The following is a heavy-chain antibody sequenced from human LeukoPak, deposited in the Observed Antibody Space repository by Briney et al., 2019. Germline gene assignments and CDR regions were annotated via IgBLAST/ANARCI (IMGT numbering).Heavy chain of an antibody. CDR2: INAGNGNT. V-gene: IGHV1-3*01. CDR1: GYTFTSYA. Sequence: ASVKVSCKASGYTFTSYAMHWVRQAPGQRLEWMGWINAGNGNTKYSQKFQGRVIITRDTSASTAYMELSSLRSEDTAVYYCARFRGVTGTTSYFDYWGQGTLVTVSS. CDR3: ARFRGVTGTTSYFDY. J-gene: IGHJ4*02. D-gene: IGHD1-20*01.